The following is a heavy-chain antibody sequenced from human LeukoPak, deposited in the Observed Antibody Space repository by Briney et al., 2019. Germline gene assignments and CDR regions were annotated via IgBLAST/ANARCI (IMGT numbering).Heavy chain of an antibody. J-gene: IGHJ3*02. Sequence: SETLSLTCSVSDDSVSSFYWSWIRQTPGKRLEWIGTIYTNGTTHYNPSLKSRVSISVGSKNQFHLNVRYVTAADTAVYYCARDGDNDAFDIWGQGTMVTVSS. CDR1: DDSVSSFY. CDR2: IYTNGTT. D-gene: IGHD7-27*01. V-gene: IGHV4-59*02. CDR3: ARDGDNDAFDI.